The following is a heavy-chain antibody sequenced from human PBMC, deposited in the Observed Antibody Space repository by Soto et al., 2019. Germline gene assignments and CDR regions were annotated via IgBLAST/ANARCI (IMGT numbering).Heavy chain of an antibody. CDR2: IYWDDDK. CDR1: GFSVSTSGVG. J-gene: IGHJ6*02. CDR3: AHKGGGGAAIHL. D-gene: IGHD2-21*01. Sequence: QITLKESGPTLVKPTQTLTLTCTVSGFSVSTSGVGVAWIRQPPGKALEWLALIYWDDDKHYSPFLQSMVTITKDTNNTQVVQTVTHMAQDNAATYYGAHKGGGGAAIHLWGQGTTVTVSS. V-gene: IGHV2-5*02.